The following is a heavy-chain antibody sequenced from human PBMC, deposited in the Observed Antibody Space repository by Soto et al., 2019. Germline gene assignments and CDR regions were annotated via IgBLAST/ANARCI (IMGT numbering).Heavy chain of an antibody. D-gene: IGHD2-15*01. J-gene: IGHJ4*02. CDR1: GVTFSGYW. V-gene: IGHV3-74*01. CDR2: VNTDESRT. CDR3: DRVLNAQSYFAY. Sequence: GGSLRLSCGASGVTFSGYWMHWVRQAPGKGLVWVSRVNTDESRTSYADSVKGRFTISRDNAKNTLYLQMNSLRAEDTAVYYCDRVLNAQSYFAYRGQGTPVPVSP.